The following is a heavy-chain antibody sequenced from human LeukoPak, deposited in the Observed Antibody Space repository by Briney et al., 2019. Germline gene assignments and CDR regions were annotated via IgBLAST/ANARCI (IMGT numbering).Heavy chain of an antibody. CDR2: IDYSGST. J-gene: IGHJ4*02. V-gene: IGHV4-39*01. CDR3: ARLSPRCCDY. CDR1: GGSISSSSYF. Sequence: PSETLSLTCTVSGGSISSSSYFCGWIRQPPGKGLEWIGSIDYSGSTYYNPSLKSRVTISVDTSKNQFSLKLSSVTAADMAVYYCARLSPRCCDYWGQGTLVTVSS. D-gene: IGHD4/OR15-4a*01.